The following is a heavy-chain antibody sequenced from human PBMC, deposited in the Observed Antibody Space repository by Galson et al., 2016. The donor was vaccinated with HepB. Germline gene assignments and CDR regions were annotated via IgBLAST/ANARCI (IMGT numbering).Heavy chain of an antibody. CDR3: ARHSFSYGPGPYYFYMDV. V-gene: IGHV3-11*06. CDR2: ISSSSTYT. D-gene: IGHD5-18*01. Sequence: SLRLSCAASEFTFSAYYMSWIRQAPGKGLEWLSYISSSSTYTNYTDSVKGRFTISRDNAKNSLYLQMNSLRAEDTAVYFCARHSFSYGPGPYYFYMDVWGKGTTVTVSS. CDR1: EFTFSAYY. J-gene: IGHJ6*03.